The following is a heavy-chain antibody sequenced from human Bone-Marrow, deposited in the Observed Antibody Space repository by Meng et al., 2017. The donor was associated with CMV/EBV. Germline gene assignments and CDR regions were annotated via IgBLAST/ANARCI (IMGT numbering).Heavy chain of an antibody. Sequence: GESLKISCAASGFTFSSYAMSWVRQAPGKGLEWVSVIYSGGSSTYYADSVKGRFTISRDNSKNTLYLQMNSLRAEDTAVYYCARDLITEGGYYLDYWGQGTLVTVSS. CDR3: ARDLITEGGYYLDY. CDR2: IYSGGSST. J-gene: IGHJ4*02. D-gene: IGHD3-3*01. V-gene: IGHV3-23*03. CDR1: GFTFSSYA.